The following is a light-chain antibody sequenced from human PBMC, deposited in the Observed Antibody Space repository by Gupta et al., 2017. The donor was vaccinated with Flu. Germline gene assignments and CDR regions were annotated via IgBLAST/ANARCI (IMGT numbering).Light chain of an antibody. Sequence: SVLTPPPSASGPPGQRFTISCSGSSSNIGSNALNWYQQLPGTAPKLLIYSDNPRPSGVPDRFSGSKSATSASLANSGLQAEDEADYFCSTWDDSRNGVLFGGGTKLTVL. CDR2: SDN. CDR3: STWDDSRNGVL. CDR1: SSNIGSNA. J-gene: IGLJ2*01. V-gene: IGLV1-44*01.